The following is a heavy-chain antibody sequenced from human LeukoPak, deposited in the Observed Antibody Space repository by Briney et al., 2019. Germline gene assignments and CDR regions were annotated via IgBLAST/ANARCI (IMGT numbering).Heavy chain of an antibody. CDR3: ARSGSGRLLDY. CDR1: GGSISSSSYY. V-gene: IGHV4-39*01. Sequence: SETLSLTCTVSGGSISSSSYYWGWIRQPPGKGLEWIGSIYYSGSPYYNPSLKSRVTITVDTSKNQFSLKLSSVTATDTAVYFCARSGSGRLLDYWGQGTLVTVSS. J-gene: IGHJ4*02. D-gene: IGHD6-19*01. CDR2: IYYSGSP.